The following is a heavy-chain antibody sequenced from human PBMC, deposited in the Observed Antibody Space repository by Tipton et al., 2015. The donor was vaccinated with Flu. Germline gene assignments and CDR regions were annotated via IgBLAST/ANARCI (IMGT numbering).Heavy chain of an antibody. Sequence: TLSLTCAVYGGSFSGYYWSWIRQPPGKGLEWIGEINHSGSTNYNPSLTSRVTISVDTSKNQFSLKLSSVTAADTAVYYCASLAGFRGYYYYGMDVWGQGTTVPVSS. CDR1: GGSFSGYY. CDR2: INHSGST. J-gene: IGHJ6*02. CDR3: ASLAGFRGYYYYGMDV. D-gene: IGHD3-10*01. V-gene: IGHV4-34*01.